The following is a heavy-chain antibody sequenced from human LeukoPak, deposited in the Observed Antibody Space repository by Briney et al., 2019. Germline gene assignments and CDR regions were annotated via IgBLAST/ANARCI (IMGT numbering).Heavy chain of an antibody. J-gene: IGHJ4*02. CDR1: GYIFISYY. Sequence: GASVKVSCKASGYIFISYYIHWVRQAPGQGLEWMGVINPSDGSTNYAQKYQDRVTMTRDTSTRTVYMQLSSLRSDDTAVYYCARDVAREFDYWGQGTLVTASS. CDR2: INPSDGST. CDR3: ARDVAREFDY. V-gene: IGHV1-46*01.